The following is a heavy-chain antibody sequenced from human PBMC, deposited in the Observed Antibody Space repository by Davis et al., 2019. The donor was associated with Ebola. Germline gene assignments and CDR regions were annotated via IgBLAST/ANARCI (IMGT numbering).Heavy chain of an antibody. V-gene: IGHV3-7*03. J-gene: IGHJ4*02. D-gene: IGHD6-19*01. CDR1: GLTFSSLG. Sequence: GESLKISCATSGLTFSSLGMSWVRPAPGKGLELVATIKKDGIQKYYVDSVKGRFIISRDNAKNSLYLQMNSLRDEDTAVYYCARVVSGYWGQGLLVTVSS. CDR2: IKKDGIQK. CDR3: ARVVSGY.